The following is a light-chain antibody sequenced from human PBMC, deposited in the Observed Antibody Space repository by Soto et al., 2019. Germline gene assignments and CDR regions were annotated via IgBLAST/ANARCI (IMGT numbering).Light chain of an antibody. J-gene: IGKJ1*01. V-gene: IGKV3-15*01. Sequence: EILMTQSPATLSVSPGERATLSCRASQSVSGYLAWYQQKPGQAPRLLIYDTSTRATGIPARFSGSGSGTEFTLTISSLQSEDFAVYYCQQHNNWPWTFGQGTKVDIK. CDR1: QSVSGY. CDR2: DTS. CDR3: QQHNNWPWT.